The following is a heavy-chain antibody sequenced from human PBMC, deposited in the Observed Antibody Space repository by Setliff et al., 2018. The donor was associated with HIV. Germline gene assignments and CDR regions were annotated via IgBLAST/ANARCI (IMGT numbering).Heavy chain of an antibody. CDR2: IFYSGTT. J-gene: IGHJ5*02. CDR3: ARSRTNWFDP. CDR1: GASISSRSYY. V-gene: IGHV4-39*07. Sequence: SETLSLTCTVSGASISSRSYYWGWIRQPPGKGLEWLGSIFYSGTTDYNPSLKSRVTISGDTSKNQFSLKLSSVTAADTAVYYCARSRTNWFDPWGQGTLVTVSS.